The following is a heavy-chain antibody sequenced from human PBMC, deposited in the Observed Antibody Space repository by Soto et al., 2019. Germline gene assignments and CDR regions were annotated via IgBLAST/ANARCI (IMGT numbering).Heavy chain of an antibody. V-gene: IGHV3-11*05. J-gene: IGHJ4*02. CDR1: GFTFSDHY. CDR3: ARLGLTGYFDY. CDR2: ISTSSSYT. Sequence: QVQLVESGGGLVKPGGSLRLSCVASGFTFSDHYMTWIRQAPGKGLEWLSYISTSSSYTNYADSVKGRFTISRDNAMNSLYLQMNSLRAEDTAGYYCARLGLTGYFDYWGQGTLVTVSS.